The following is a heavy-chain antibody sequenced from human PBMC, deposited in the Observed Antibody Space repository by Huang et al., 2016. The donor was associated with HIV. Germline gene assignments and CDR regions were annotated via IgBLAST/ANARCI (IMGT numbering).Heavy chain of an antibody. Sequence: QVQLVQSGGEVKKPGAAVKVSCRASGYTFTDYGVGWVRQAPGQGLEWMGWSSTFQWNKNYAKNLQGRGTMTTDPSTNTAYMELRSLRSDDTAVYYCARCYYEGPYYSQCYFDHWGQGTLITVSS. CDR2: SSTFQWNK. J-gene: IGHJ4*02. D-gene: IGHD3-22*01. CDR1: GYTFTDYG. CDR3: ARCYYEGPYYSQCYFDH. V-gene: IGHV1-18*04.